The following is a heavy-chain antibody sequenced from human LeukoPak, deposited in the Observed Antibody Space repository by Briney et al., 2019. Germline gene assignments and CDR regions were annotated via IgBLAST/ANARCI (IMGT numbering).Heavy chain of an antibody. CDR1: EFTFSSYG. J-gene: IGHJ5*02. Sequence: PGGSLRLSCAASEFTFSSYGMHWVRQAPDKGLEWLAFIRYDGSDKYYADSVKGRFAISRDNSKNTLYLQMNSLRAEDTAVYYCVKDGSGWSNWFDPWGQGTLVTVSS. V-gene: IGHV3-30*02. CDR3: VKDGSGWSNWFDP. CDR2: IRYDGSDK. D-gene: IGHD6-19*01.